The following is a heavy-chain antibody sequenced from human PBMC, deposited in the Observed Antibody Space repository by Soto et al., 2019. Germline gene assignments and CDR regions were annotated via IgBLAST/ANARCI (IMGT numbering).Heavy chain of an antibody. Sequence: EVQLVESGGVVVQPGGSLRLSCAASGFTFDDYTMHWVRQAPGKGLEWVSLISWDGGSTYYADSVKGRFTISRDNSKNSLYLQMNSLRTEDTALYYCAKDWVHFELNYGMDVWGQGTTVTVSS. J-gene: IGHJ6*02. CDR1: GFTFDDYT. V-gene: IGHV3-43*01. CDR2: ISWDGGST. CDR3: AKDWVHFELNYGMDV. D-gene: IGHD1-7*01.